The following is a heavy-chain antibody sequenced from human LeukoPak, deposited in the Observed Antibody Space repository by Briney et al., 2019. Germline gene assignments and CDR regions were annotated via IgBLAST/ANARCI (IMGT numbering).Heavy chain of an antibody. CDR3: ASLRFGDSYFDF. CDR1: TYSVRSDLH. J-gene: IGHJ4*02. V-gene: IGHV4-38-2*02. Sequence: PSETLSLTCTVSTYSVRSDLHWSWIRQSPGRGLEWIASIYQSGHAYYSPSLKSRVLISFDTSKKELSLKINSVTATDTALYYCASLRFGDSYFDFWGQGTQVTVSS. D-gene: IGHD3-10*01. CDR2: IYQSGHA.